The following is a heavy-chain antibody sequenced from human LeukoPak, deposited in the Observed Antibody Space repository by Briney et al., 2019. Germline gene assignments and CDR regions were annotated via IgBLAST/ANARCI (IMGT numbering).Heavy chain of an antibody. D-gene: IGHD3-10*01. Sequence: GGSLRLSCAASGFTFSSYSMNWVRQAPGKGLEWVSSISSSSSYIYYADSVKGRFTISRDNAKNSLYLQMNSLRAEDTAVYYCARDHNISLLWFGDYDYWGQGTLVTVSS. CDR2: ISSSSSYI. V-gene: IGHV3-21*01. CDR3: ARDHNISLLWFGDYDY. J-gene: IGHJ4*02. CDR1: GFTFSSYS.